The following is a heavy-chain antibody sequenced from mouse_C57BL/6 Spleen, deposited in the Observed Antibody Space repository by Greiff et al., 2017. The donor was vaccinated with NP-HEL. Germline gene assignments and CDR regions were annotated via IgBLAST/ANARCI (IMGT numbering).Heavy chain of an antibody. Sequence: VQLQQSGAELVKPGASVKISCKASGYAFSSYWMNWVKQRPGQGLEWIGQIYPGDGDTNYNGKFKGKATLTADKSSSTAYMQLSSLTSEDSAVYFCARLTTVVPFDYWGQGTTLTVSS. CDR3: ARLTTVVPFDY. J-gene: IGHJ2*01. CDR2: IYPGDGDT. V-gene: IGHV1-80*01. CDR1: GYAFSSYW. D-gene: IGHD1-1*01.